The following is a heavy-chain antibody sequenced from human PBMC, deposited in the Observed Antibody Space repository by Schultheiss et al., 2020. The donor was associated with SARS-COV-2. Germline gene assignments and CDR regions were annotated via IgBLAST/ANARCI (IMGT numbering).Heavy chain of an antibody. V-gene: IGHV3-11*01. CDR1: GLCISTGYY. CDR3: ARDRHSGVIAAAGTVPYDY. Sequence: LSLTCVVSGLCISTGYYWGWIRQAPGKGLEWVSYISSSGSTIYYADSVKGRFTISRDNAKNSLYLQMNSLRAEDTAVYYCARDRHSGVIAAAGTVPYDYWGQGTLVTVSS. J-gene: IGHJ4*02. CDR2: ISSSGSTI. D-gene: IGHD6-13*01.